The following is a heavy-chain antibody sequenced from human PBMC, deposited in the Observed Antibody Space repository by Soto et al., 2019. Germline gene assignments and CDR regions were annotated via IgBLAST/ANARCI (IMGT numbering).Heavy chain of an antibody. V-gene: IGHV3-30-3*01. D-gene: IGHD3-16*01. Sequence: PWVSLRLSSAASGFTFSSYAMHWFRQAPVKGLELVAVISYDGSNKYYSDSVKGXFTISRDNFKNKLYLQMKRVRAEDTAVYYXXXXXESRLPPPPAGXSGIYVRGQRPTV. CDR2: ISYDGSNK. CDR1: GFTFSSYA. J-gene: IGHJ6*02. CDR3: XXXXESRLPPPPAGXSGIYV.